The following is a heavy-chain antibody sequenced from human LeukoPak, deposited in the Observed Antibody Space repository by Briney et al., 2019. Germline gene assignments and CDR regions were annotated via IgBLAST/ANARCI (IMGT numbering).Heavy chain of an antibody. CDR2: IYYSGST. V-gene: IGHV4-39*01. Sequence: SETLSLTCTVSGGSISSSSYYWGWIRQPPGKGLEWIGSIYYSGSTYYNPSLKSRVTISVDTSKNQFSLKLSSVTAADTAVYYCASGLLRGITIFGVPKPPIDAFDIWGQGTMVTVSS. J-gene: IGHJ3*02. CDR1: GGSISSSSYY. D-gene: IGHD3-3*01. CDR3: ASGLLRGITIFGVPKPPIDAFDI.